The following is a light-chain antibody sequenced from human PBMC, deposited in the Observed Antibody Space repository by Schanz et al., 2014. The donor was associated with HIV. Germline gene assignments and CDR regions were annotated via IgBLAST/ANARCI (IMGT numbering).Light chain of an antibody. V-gene: IGLV2-8*01. J-gene: IGLJ2*01. CDR2: EVN. Sequence: QSVLNQPPSVSGSPGQSVTISCTGTSSDVGYYDYVSWYQHHPGKAPKLLISEVNKRPSGVPDRFSGSKSGNTASLTVSGLQAEDEADYYCSSYEGIHNWVFGGGTKLTVL. CDR3: SSYEGIHNWV. CDR1: SSDVGYYDY.